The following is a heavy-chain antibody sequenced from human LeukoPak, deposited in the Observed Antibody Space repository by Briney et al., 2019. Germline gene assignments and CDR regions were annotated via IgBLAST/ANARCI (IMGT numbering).Heavy chain of an antibody. J-gene: IGHJ3*02. CDR1: GFTFSRYK. V-gene: IGHV3-74*01. Sequence: GGSLRLSCVASGFTFSRYKMHWVRQGPGKGLMWVSRLNSDGSGTTYADSVKGRFTISRDNAKNTLYLQMNSLRAEDTAVYYCARAKYYYGSGSCYDAFDIWGQGTMVTVSS. CDR3: ARAKYYYGSGSCYDAFDI. CDR2: LNSDGSGT. D-gene: IGHD3-10*01.